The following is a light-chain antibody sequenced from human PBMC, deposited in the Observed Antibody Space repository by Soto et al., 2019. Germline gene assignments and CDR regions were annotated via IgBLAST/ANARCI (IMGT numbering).Light chain of an antibody. CDR1: QSVSSSY. CDR3: QPYGSSPRT. CDR2: GAS. J-gene: IGKJ1*01. V-gene: IGKV3-20*01. Sequence: EIVLTQSPGTLSLSPGERATLSCRASQSVSSSYLAWYQQKPGQAPRLLIYGASSRATGIPDRFSGSGSGTDFTLTISRLEPEDFAVYYCQPYGSSPRTFGQGPKVDI.